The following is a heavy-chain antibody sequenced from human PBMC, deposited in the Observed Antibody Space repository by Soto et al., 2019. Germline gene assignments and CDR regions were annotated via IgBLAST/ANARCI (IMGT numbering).Heavy chain of an antibody. J-gene: IGHJ6*02. V-gene: IGHV3-23*01. D-gene: IGHD2-8*02. CDR3: ATPFVLASRYWGFDV. Sequence: VQVLESGGDLVQPGGSLRLSCVSSGFSFSSYAMSWVRQAPGKGLEAVSVISGSGGSTFYADSVKGRFTISRDNSMNTLYLQMNSLRDEDTAVYYCATPFVLASRYWGFDVWGQGTTVSVS. CDR2: ISGSGGST. CDR1: GFSFSSYA.